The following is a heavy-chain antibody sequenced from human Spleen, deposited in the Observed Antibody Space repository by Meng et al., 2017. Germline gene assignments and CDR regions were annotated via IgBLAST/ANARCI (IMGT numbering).Heavy chain of an antibody. Sequence: QLQRQEPGPGLVKPSETLSLTCTVSGGSISSSSYYWGWIRQPPGKGLEWIGEINHSGSTNYNPSLKSRVTISVDTSKNQFSLKLSSVTAADTAVYYCARPSRYNWFDPWGQGTLVTVSS. CDR1: GGSISSSSYY. CDR3: ARPSRYNWFDP. D-gene: IGHD6-6*01. V-gene: IGHV4-39*07. J-gene: IGHJ5*02. CDR2: INHSGST.